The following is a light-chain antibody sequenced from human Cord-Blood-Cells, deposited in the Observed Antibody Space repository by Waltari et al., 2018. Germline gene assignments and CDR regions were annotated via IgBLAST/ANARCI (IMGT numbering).Light chain of an antibody. CDR1: QSISSY. V-gene: IGKV1-39*01. CDR3: QQSYSTPQT. CDR2: AAS. Sequence: DIQMTQSPSSLSASVGDRVTITCRASQSISSYLNWYQQKPGKAPKLLIYAASSLQSGVPSRFSCSGSGTDFTLTISSLQPEDCATYYWQQSYSTPQTFGQGTKVEIK. J-gene: IGKJ1*01.